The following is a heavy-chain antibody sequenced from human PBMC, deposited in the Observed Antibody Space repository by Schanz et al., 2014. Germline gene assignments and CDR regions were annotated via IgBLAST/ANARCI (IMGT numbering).Heavy chain of an antibody. CDR3: AIHDGDRPL. V-gene: IGHV1-8*01. J-gene: IGHJ4*02. D-gene: IGHD4-17*01. Sequence: QVQLVQSGAEVKQPGASVKVSCKASGYSFTTYDVNWVRQATGQGLEWMGWMNPTTGNRGYAQNFQGRVTMSRDTCWKTAYMEMTYLKVEDACLYYSAIHDGDRPLWGQGTLVTVSS. CDR2: MNPTTGNR. CDR1: GYSFTTYD.